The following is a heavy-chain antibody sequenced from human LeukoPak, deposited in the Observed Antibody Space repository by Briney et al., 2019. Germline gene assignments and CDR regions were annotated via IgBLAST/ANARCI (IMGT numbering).Heavy chain of an antibody. CDR3: AKDLLGLYSAVAGTGPDYYFDY. V-gene: IGHV3-23*01. J-gene: IGHJ4*02. Sequence: PGGSLRLSCAASGFTFSSYAMSWVRQAPGKGLEWVSAISGSGGSTYYADSVKGRFTISRDNSKNTLCLQMNSLRAEDTAVYYCAKDLLGLYSAVAGTGPDYYFDYWGQGTLVTVSS. CDR1: GFTFSSYA. CDR2: ISGSGGST. D-gene: IGHD6-19*01.